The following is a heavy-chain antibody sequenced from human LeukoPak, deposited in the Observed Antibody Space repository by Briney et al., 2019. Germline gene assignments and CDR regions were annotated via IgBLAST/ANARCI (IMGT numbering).Heavy chain of an antibody. D-gene: IGHD4-17*01. CDR1: GGTFSSYA. V-gene: IGHV1-69*04. CDR3: ARDSSRYGDYDY. Sequence: ASVKVSCKASGGTFSSYAISWVRQAPGQGLEWMGRIIPILGIANYAQKFQGRVTITRDTSASTAYMELSSLRSEDTAVYYCARDSSRYGDYDYWGQGTLVTVSS. J-gene: IGHJ4*02. CDR2: IIPILGIA.